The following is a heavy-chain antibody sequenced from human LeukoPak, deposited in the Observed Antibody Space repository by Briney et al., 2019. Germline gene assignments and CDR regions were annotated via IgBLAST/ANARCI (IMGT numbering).Heavy chain of an antibody. Sequence: GGSLRLSCAASGFTVSTFYMSWVRQAPGKGLEWVSVLYTAGPTYYADSVQGRFTISRDNSKNTLFLQMDNLRADDTATYYCARSGPSVLWSKYFDFWGQGARVTVSP. CDR3: ARSGPSVLWSKYFDF. CDR2: LYTAGPT. V-gene: IGHV3-66*01. D-gene: IGHD3-10*01. J-gene: IGHJ4*02. CDR1: GFTVSTFY.